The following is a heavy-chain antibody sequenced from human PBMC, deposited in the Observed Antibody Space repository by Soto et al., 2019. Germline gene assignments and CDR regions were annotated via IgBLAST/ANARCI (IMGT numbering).Heavy chain of an antibody. D-gene: IGHD3-10*01. J-gene: IGHJ4*02. CDR2: FIPMVGMT. CDR1: GGTFSSYT. Sequence: QVQLVQSGTEVKKPGSSVKVSCTASGGTFSSYTFNWVRQAPGHGPEWMGRFIPMVGMTNYAQKFQGRVTISADKSTSTLYMHLNSLRSEDTAVYYCATNYGSGSTHFDYWGQGTLVTVSS. V-gene: IGHV1-69*02. CDR3: ATNYGSGSTHFDY.